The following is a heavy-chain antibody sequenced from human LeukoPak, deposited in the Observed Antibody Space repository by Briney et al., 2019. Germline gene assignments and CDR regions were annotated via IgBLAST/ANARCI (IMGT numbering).Heavy chain of an antibody. D-gene: IGHD1-26*01. CDR2: ISSSSSTI. Sequence: GGSLRLSCAASGFTFSSYSMNSVRQAPGKGLEWVSYISSSSSTIYYADSVKGRFTISRDNAKNSLYLQMNSLRAEDTAVYYCARVGDSGGLRFDYWGQGTLVTVSS. J-gene: IGHJ4*02. V-gene: IGHV3-48*04. CDR1: GFTFSSYS. CDR3: ARVGDSGGLRFDY.